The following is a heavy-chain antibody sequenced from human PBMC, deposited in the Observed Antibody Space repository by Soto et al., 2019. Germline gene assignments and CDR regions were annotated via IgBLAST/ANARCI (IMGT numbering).Heavy chain of an antibody. J-gene: IGHJ3*02. CDR1: GYTFTGYY. CDR2: INPDSGGT. Sequence: GASVKVSCKASGYTFTGYYMHWVRQAPGQGLEWMGWINPDSGGTNYAQKFQGWVTMTRDTSISTAYMELSRLRSDDTAVYYCAREAMTTVTNGAFDIWGQGTMVTVSS. CDR3: AREAMTTVTNGAFDI. V-gene: IGHV1-2*04. D-gene: IGHD4-17*01.